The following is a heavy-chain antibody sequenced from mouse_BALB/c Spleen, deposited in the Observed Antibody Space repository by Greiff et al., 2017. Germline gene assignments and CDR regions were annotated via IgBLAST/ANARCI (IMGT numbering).Heavy chain of an antibody. J-gene: IGHJ3*01. Sequence: DVKLQESGTVLARPGASVKMSCKASGYSFTSYWMHWVKQRPGQGLEWIGAIYPGNSDTSYNQKFKGKAKLTAVTSASTAYMELSSLTNEDSAVYYCTRAITTVVPADWGQGTLVTVSA. CDR2: IYPGNSDT. D-gene: IGHD1-1*01. V-gene: IGHV1-5*01. CDR3: TRAITTVVPAD. CDR1: GYSFTSYW.